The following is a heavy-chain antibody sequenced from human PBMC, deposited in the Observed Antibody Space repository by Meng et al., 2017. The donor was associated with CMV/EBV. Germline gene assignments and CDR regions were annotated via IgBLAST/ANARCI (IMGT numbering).Heavy chain of an antibody. CDR3: ASGLYFFDP. V-gene: IGHV3-20*04. J-gene: IGHJ5*02. Sequence: LKISCAASGFTFDDYGMSWVRQAPGKGLEWVSGINWNGGSTGYADSVKGRFTISRDNAKNSLYLQMNSLRAEDTALYYCASGLYFFDPWGQGTLVTVSS. D-gene: IGHD2-21*01. CDR1: GFTFDDYG. CDR2: INWNGGST.